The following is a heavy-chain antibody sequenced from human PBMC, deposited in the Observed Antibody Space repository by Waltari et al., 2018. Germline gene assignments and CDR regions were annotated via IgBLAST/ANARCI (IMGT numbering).Heavy chain of an antibody. J-gene: IGHJ4*02. Sequence: EGQLVESGGGLVQPGRSLRLSCKGSGFTFSDYDLSWVRQAPGKGVELVAFIRSKPYGETTEYAASVRGRFTISRDDSENFAYLEMNSLKSEDTALYYCTSGRWLANFDDWGQGALVTVSS. D-gene: IGHD6-19*01. CDR1: GFTFSDYD. CDR2: IRSKPYGETT. CDR3: TSGRWLANFDD. V-gene: IGHV3-49*04.